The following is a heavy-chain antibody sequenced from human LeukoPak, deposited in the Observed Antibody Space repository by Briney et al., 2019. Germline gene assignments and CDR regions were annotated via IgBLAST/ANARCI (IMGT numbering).Heavy chain of an antibody. CDR1: GYTFTGYY. J-gene: IGHJ4*02. V-gene: IGHV1-2*06. CDR3: ARGGRLGELSSDY. D-gene: IGHD3-16*02. CDR2: INPNSGGT. Sequence: APVKVSCKASGYTFTGYYMHWVRQAPGQGLEWMGRINPNSGGTNYAQKFQGRVTMTRDTSISTAYMELSRLGSDDTAVYYCARGGRLGELSSDYWGQGTLVTVSS.